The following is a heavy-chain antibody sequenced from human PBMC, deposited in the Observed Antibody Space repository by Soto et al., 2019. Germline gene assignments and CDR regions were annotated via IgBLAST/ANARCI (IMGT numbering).Heavy chain of an antibody. CDR2: INPNSGGT. Sequence: GASVKVSCKASGYTFTGYYMHWVRQAPGQGLEWMGWINPNSGGTNYAQKFQGRVTMTRDTSISTAYMELSRLRSDDTAVYYCARGRERDSSPWYYWRQGTLVTVSS. CDR1: GYTFTGYY. D-gene: IGHD3-22*01. J-gene: IGHJ4*02. CDR3: ARGRERDSSPWYY. V-gene: IGHV1-2*02.